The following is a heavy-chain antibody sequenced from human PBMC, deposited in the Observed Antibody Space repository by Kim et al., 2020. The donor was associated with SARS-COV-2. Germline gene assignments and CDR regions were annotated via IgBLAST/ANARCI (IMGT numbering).Heavy chain of an antibody. CDR2: IWHDGSKK. V-gene: IGHV3-33*01. CDR3: ARDSETGDLYFYYGMDV. Sequence: GGSLRLSCAASGFTFSSYGIHWVRQAPGKGLEWVAVIWHDGSKKYYADSVKGRFTISRDNSNNTLFLQMDSLRAEDTAVYYCARDSETGDLYFYYGMDVWGQGTTVIVSS. J-gene: IGHJ6*02. D-gene: IGHD3-10*01. CDR1: GFTFSSYG.